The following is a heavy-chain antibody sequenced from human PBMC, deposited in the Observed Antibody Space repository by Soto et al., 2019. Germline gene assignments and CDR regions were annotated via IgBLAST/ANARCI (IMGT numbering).Heavy chain of an antibody. J-gene: IGHJ4*02. CDR1: GFTFSSYW. D-gene: IGHD2-21*02. Sequence: PGGSLRLSCAASGFTFSSYWMTWVRQAPGKGLEWVANINQDGSEKFYVDSVKGRFTISRDNAKNSVYLQMNSLRAEDTAVYYCARDLRTEGFAYWGQGTLVTVSS. V-gene: IGHV3-7*01. CDR2: INQDGSEK. CDR3: ARDLRTEGFAY.